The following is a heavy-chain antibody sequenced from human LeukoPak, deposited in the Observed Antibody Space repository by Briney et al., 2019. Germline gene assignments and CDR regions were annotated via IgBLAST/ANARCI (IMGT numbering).Heavy chain of an antibody. V-gene: IGHV5-51*01. D-gene: IGHD4-17*01. CDR2: IYPGDSDT. CDR3: ATDMTTVTSGY. CDR1: GYSFTNYW. Sequence: GESLKISCKGSGYSFTNYWIGWVRQMPGKGLEWMGIIYPGDSDTRYSPSFQGQVYISADKSISTAYLQWSSLKASDTAMYYCATDMTTVTSGYWGQGTVVTVSS. J-gene: IGHJ4*02.